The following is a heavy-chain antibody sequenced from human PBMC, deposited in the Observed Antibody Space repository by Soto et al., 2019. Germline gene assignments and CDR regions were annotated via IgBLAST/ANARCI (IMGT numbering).Heavy chain of an antibody. CDR1: GYTFTSYD. CDR2: MNPNSGNT. Sequence: ASVKVSCKASGYTFTSYDINWVRQATGQGLEWMGWMNPNSGNTGYAQKFQGRVTMTRNTSISTAYMELSSLRSEDTAVYYCARGAARHGRDNWFDPWGQRTLVTVSS. V-gene: IGHV1-8*01. J-gene: IGHJ5*02. CDR3: ARGAARHGRDNWFDP. D-gene: IGHD6-6*01.